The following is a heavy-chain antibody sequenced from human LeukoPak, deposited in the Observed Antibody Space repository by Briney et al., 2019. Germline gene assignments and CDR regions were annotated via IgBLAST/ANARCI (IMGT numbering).Heavy chain of an antibody. D-gene: IGHD6-6*01. CDR2: INHSGST. J-gene: IGHJ4*02. V-gene: IGHV4-34*01. CDR3: ARQGLRGIAARRSDY. Sequence: PSETLSLTCAVYGGSFSGYYWSWIRQPPGKGLEWIGEINHSGSTNYNPSLKSRVTISVDTSKNQFSLKLSSVTAADTAVYYCARQGLRGIAARRSDYWGQGTLVTVSS. CDR1: GGSFSGYY.